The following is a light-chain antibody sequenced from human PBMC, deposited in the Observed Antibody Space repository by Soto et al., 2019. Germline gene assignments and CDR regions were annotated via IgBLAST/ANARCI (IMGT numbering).Light chain of an antibody. J-gene: IGLJ3*02. V-gene: IGLV1-40*01. CDR1: SSNIGAGYY. Sequence: QPVLTKPPSVSGAPGQRVTISCTGSSSNIGAGYYVHWYQQLPGTAPKLLIYGNSNRPSGVPDRFSGSKSGTSASLAITGLQAEDEADYYCQSYDSSLSGSVFGGGTKLTVL. CDR2: GNS. CDR3: QSYDSSLSGSV.